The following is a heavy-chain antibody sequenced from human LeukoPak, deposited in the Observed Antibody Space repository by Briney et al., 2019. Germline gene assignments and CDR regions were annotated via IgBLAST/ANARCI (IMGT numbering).Heavy chain of an antibody. Sequence: GGSLRLSCATSGFSFNDAWMNWVRQAPGKGLEWVGRIKTKTDGGTDFAVPVKGRFSISGDDSTDTLYLQMNSLKTEDTAVYYCTAPNWGESRFDYWGQGILVTVSS. CDR2: IKTKTDGGT. CDR3: TAPNWGESRFDY. D-gene: IGHD7-27*01. V-gene: IGHV3-15*01. J-gene: IGHJ4*02. CDR1: GFSFNDAW.